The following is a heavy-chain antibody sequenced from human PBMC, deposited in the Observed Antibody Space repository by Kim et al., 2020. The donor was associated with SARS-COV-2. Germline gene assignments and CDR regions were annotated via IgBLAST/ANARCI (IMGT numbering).Heavy chain of an antibody. J-gene: IGHJ5*02. Sequence: ASVKVSCKASGYTFSRYAIHWMRQAPGQRLEWMGWIDAGGGNTKYSHRFQGRVTITRDTSASTVYMELSSLTSEDTAIYYCARGWSATGIDPWGQGTLVTVSS. CDR1: GYTFSRYA. CDR2: IDAGGGNT. D-gene: IGHD2-15*01. V-gene: IGHV1-3*01. CDR3: ARGWSATGIDP.